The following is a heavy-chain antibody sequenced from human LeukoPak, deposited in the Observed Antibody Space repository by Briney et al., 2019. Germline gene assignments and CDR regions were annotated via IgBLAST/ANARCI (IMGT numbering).Heavy chain of an antibody. J-gene: IGHJ6*03. Sequence: PGGSLRLSCAASGFTFSSYWMHWVRQAPGKGLVWVSRINTDGSSTNYADSVKGRFTISRDNSKNTLYLQMNSLRTEDTAVYYCAKGISQQPTYYYMDVWGKGTTVTVSS. CDR1: GFTFSSYW. V-gene: IGHV3-74*01. CDR2: INTDGSST. CDR3: AKGISQQPTYYYMDV. D-gene: IGHD6-13*01.